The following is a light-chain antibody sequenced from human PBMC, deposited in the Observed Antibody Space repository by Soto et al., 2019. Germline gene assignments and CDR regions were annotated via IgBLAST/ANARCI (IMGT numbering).Light chain of an antibody. CDR1: QSVRSK. Sequence: EIVVTQSPATLSVSPGERATLSCRASQSVRSKLAWYMQKRGQAPRLLIYGASTRATGIPTRFSGSGSGTEFTLTISSLQSEDFAVYYCQQYNNWPLTFGGGTKVEIK. J-gene: IGKJ4*01. CDR2: GAS. V-gene: IGKV3-15*01. CDR3: QQYNNWPLT.